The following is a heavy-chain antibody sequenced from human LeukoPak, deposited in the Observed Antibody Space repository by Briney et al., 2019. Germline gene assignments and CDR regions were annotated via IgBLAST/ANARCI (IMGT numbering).Heavy chain of an antibody. CDR2: INPNSGGT. V-gene: IGHV1-2*02. J-gene: IGHJ6*02. CDR3: ARDGPVGYSGYGNYYYYGMDV. D-gene: IGHD5-12*01. CDR1: GYTFTGYY. Sequence: ASVKVSCKASGYTFTGYYMHWVRQAPGQGLEWMGWINPNSGGTNYAQKFQGRVTMTRDTSISTAYMELSRLRSDDTAVYYCARDGPVGYSGYGNYYYYGMDVWGQGTTVTVSS.